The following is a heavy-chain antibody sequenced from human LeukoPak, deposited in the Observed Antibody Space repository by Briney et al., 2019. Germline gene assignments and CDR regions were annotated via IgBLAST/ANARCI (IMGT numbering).Heavy chain of an antibody. J-gene: IGHJ5*02. CDR1: GLTFSRDW. Sequence: PGGSLRLSCEGFGLTFSRDWMSWVRQAPGKGLEWVANIKQDGGETYYGDSVKGRFTISRDNAKNSLYLQMNSLRAEDTAVYYCARDPGPPAAADYNWFDPWGQGTLVTVSS. CDR3: ARDPGPPAAADYNWFDP. V-gene: IGHV3-7*01. CDR2: IKQDGGET. D-gene: IGHD6-13*01.